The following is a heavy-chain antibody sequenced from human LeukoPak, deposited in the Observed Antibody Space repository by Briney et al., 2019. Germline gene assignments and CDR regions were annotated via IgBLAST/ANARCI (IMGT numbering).Heavy chain of an antibody. V-gene: IGHV3-64*01. J-gene: IGHJ4*02. D-gene: IGHD3-22*01. Sequence: GGSLRLSCAASGFTFSSYAMHWVRQAPGKGLEYVSTISDNGGSTFYANSVKGRFTISRDNSKNTLYLQMNSLRAEDTAVYYCARGSEDYDSSGYYYDLGDYWGQGALVTVSS. CDR2: ISDNGGST. CDR1: GFTFSSYA. CDR3: ARGSEDYDSSGYYYDLGDY.